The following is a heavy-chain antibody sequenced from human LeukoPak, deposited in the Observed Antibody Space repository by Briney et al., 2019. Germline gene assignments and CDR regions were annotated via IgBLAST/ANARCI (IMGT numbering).Heavy chain of an antibody. Sequence: PSETLSLTCTVSGDSISSYYWAWIRQPPGKGLEWIGYIYYSGSTNYNPSLKSRVAISVDRSKNQFSLKVSSVTAADTAVYYCARSRVYDGSFDYWGQGTLGTVSS. V-gene: IGHV4-59*08. CDR1: GDSISSYY. D-gene: IGHD3-22*01. CDR3: ARSRVYDGSFDY. CDR2: IYYSGST. J-gene: IGHJ4*02.